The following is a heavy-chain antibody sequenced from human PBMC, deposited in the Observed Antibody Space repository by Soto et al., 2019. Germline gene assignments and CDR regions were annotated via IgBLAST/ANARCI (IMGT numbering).Heavy chain of an antibody. CDR2: ITTSSSRNI. V-gene: IGHV3-21*06. CDR1: GFPFSSYT. CDR3: ARDDPIFGAIPRMDI. D-gene: IGHD3-3*01. Sequence: EVHLVESGGGLVKPGGSLRLSCSASGFPFSSYTMYWVRQAPGKGLEWVSSITTSSSRNIFYADSLKGRFTISRDNANNILYLQMNNLRVEDTAVYYCARDDPIFGAIPRMDIWGQGTTVTVSS. J-gene: IGHJ6*02.